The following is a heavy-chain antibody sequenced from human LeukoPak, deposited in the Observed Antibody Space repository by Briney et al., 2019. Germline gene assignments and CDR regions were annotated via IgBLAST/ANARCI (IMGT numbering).Heavy chain of an antibody. Sequence: GGSLRLSCAASGLTFSSYGMHWVRQAPGKGLEWVAVISYDGSNKYYADSVKGRFTISRDNSKNTLYLQMNSLRAEDTAVYYCAKDLGSEYDSSGIFDYWGQGTLVTVSS. V-gene: IGHV3-30*18. J-gene: IGHJ4*02. CDR3: AKDLGSEYDSSGIFDY. CDR2: ISYDGSNK. D-gene: IGHD3-22*01. CDR1: GLTFSSYG.